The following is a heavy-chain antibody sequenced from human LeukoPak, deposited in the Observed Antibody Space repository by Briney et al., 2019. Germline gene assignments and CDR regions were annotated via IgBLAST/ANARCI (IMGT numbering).Heavy chain of an antibody. CDR1: GFTFSSYA. D-gene: IGHD2-15*01. Sequence: GRSLRLSCAASGFTFSSYAMHWVRQAPGKGLEWVAVISYDGSNKYYADSVKGRFTISRDNSKNTLYLQMNSLRAEDTAVYYCARAIGYCSGGSCYRGRLDAFDIWGQGTMVTVSS. CDR2: ISYDGSNK. V-gene: IGHV3-30*07. CDR3: ARAIGYCSGGSCYRGRLDAFDI. J-gene: IGHJ3*02.